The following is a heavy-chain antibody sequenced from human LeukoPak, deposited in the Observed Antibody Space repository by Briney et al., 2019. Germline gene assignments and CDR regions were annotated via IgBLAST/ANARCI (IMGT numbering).Heavy chain of an antibody. J-gene: IGHJ4*02. D-gene: IGHD1-1*01. V-gene: IGHV4-34*01. CDR2: INHSGST. CDR1: GFIFKKYW. Sequence: PGGSLRLSCAASGFIFKKYWMNWVRQPPGKGLEWIGEINHSGSTNYNPSLKSRVTISVDTSKNQFSLKLSSVTAADTAVYYCARRRYNWNDVRGTYFDYWGQGTLVTVSS. CDR3: ARRRYNWNDVRGTYFDY.